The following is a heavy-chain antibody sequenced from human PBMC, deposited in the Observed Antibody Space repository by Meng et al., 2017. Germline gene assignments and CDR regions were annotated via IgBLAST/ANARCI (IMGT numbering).Heavy chain of an antibody. D-gene: IGHD3-22*01. Sequence: GESLKISWAASGFTFSSYSMNWVRQAPGKGLEWVSSISSSSSYIYYADSVKGRFTISRDNAKNSLYLQMNSLRAEDTAVYYCARDRDYYDSSSDYWGQGTLVTVSS. CDR2: ISSSSSYI. V-gene: IGHV3-21*01. CDR1: GFTFSSYS. CDR3: ARDRDYYDSSSDY. J-gene: IGHJ4*02.